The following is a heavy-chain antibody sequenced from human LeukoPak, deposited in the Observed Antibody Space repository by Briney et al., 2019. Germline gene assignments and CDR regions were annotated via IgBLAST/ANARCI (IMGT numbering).Heavy chain of an antibody. CDR3: ARGYYFDY. J-gene: IGHJ4*02. CDR2: IYYSGST. CDR1: GVSISIVDYY. Sequence: PSETLSLTCTVSGVSISIVDYYWSWIRQPPGKGLEWIGNIYYSGSTYYNSSLKSRVNISVDRSKNQFSLKLSSVTAADTAVYYCARGYYFDYWGQGTLVTVSS. V-gene: IGHV4-30-4*01.